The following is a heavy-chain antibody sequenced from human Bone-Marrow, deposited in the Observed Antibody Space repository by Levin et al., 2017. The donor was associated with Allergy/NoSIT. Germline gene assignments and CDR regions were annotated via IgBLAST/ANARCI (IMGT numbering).Heavy chain of an antibody. CDR2: LYVSGSS. V-gene: IGHV3-53*01. Sequence: GGSLRLSCAVSGFVSSINYMSWVRQSPGKGLEWVSVLYVSGSSYHADSVRGRFSMSRDTSKKTFSLHMASLRADDTAIYYCTMTTGTTGYYGMDVWGQGTTVTVSS. J-gene: IGHJ6*02. CDR1: GFVSSINY. CDR3: TMTTGTTGYYGMDV. D-gene: IGHD1-1*01.